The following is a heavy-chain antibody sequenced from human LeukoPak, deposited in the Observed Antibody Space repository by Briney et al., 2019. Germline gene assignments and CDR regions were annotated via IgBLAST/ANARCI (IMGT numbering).Heavy chain of an antibody. CDR3: ARTKGVILPQGWFDP. D-gene: IGHD3-16*02. CDR1: GGSISSGGYY. V-gene: IGHV4-31*03. Sequence: SETLSLTCTVSGGSISSGGYYWSWIRQHPGKGLEWIGYIYYSGSTYYNPSLKSRVTISVDTSKNQFSLKLSSVTAADTAVYYCARTKGVILPQGWFDPWGQGTLVTVSS. CDR2: IYYSGST. J-gene: IGHJ5*02.